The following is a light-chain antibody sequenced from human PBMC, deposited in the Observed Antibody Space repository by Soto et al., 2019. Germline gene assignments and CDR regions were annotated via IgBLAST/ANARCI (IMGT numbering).Light chain of an antibody. CDR3: CSYTGSYTLKV. J-gene: IGLJ3*02. Sequence: QSVLTQPRSVSGSPGQSVTISCTGTSSDVGGYNYVSWYQQHPGKAPKLMTYDVTKRPSGVPDRFSGSKSGNTASLTISALQSEDEADYYCCSYTGSYTLKVFGGGTKLTVL. CDR2: DVT. CDR1: SSDVGGYNY. V-gene: IGLV2-11*01.